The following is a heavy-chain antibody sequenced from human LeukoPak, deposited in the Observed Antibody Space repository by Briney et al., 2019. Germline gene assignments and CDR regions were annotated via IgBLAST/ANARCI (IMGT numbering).Heavy chain of an antibody. V-gene: IGHV3-30*02. J-gene: IGHJ4*02. D-gene: IGHD4-23*01. Sequence: GGSLRLSCAASGFTFSSYGMHWVRQAPGKGLEWVAFIRYDGSNKYYADSVKGRFTISRDNSKNTLYLQMNSLRAEDTAVYYCAKDWVPLKPSVGGNPGDDYWGQGTLVTVSS. CDR3: AKDWVPLKPSVGGNPGDDY. CDR2: IRYDGSNK. CDR1: GFTFSSYG.